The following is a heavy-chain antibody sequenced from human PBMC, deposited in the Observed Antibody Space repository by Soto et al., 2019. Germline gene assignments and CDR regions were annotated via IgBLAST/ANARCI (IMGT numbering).Heavy chain of an antibody. CDR2: ISGSGGST. J-gene: IGHJ6*02. CDR3: ANDSSDYGDYAEDFYDSGMDV. D-gene: IGHD4-17*01. Sequence: PGGSLRLSCAASGFTFSSYAMSWVRQAPGKGLEWVSAISGSGGSTYYADSVKGRFTISRDNSKNTLYLQMNSLRAEDTAGYYCANDSSDYGDYAEDFYDSGMDVWGQGTTVAVSS. V-gene: IGHV3-23*01. CDR1: GFTFSSYA.